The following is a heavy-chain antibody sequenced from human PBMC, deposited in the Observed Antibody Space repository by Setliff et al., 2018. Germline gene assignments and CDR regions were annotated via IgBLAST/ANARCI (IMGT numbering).Heavy chain of an antibody. CDR3: ARDRATMVRGVVSYFYYYMDV. Sequence: LSLTCTVSGGSISTHYWSWIRQPPGKGLEWIGYIFYSGNTNYNPSLKGRVAISVDSSKNQFFLKLSSVTAADTAVYYCARDRATMVRGVVSYFYYYMDVWGGGTTVTVSS. J-gene: IGHJ6*03. CDR2: IFYSGNT. D-gene: IGHD3-10*01. CDR1: GGSISTHY. V-gene: IGHV4-59*11.